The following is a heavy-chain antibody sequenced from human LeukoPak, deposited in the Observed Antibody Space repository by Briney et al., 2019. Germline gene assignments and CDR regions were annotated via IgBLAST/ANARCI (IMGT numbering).Heavy chain of an antibody. V-gene: IGHV3-66*01. CDR1: GFTVSINY. J-gene: IGHJ4*02. CDR2: IYSGSST. D-gene: IGHD3-10*01. Sequence: TGGSLRLSCAASGFTVSINYMSWARQAPGKGLEWVSVIYSGSSTYYADSVKGRFTISRDNSKNTLYLQMNSLRVEDTAVYYCAREMDGSGAFDYWGQGTLITVSS. CDR3: AREMDGSGAFDY.